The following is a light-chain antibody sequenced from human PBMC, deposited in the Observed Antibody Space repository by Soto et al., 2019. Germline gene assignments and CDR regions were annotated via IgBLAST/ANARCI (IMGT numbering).Light chain of an antibody. CDR2: DAS. CDR1: RSISDW. Sequence: IHITQSPSILSPSVGDRVTITCRASRSISDWLAWYQQKPGKAPELLIFDASNLKSGVSSRFSGSGSGTEFTLTISRLQPNDVGAYCRERYSSDLWTFGQGTKVDIK. V-gene: IGKV1-5*01. J-gene: IGKJ1*01. CDR3: ERYSSDLWT.